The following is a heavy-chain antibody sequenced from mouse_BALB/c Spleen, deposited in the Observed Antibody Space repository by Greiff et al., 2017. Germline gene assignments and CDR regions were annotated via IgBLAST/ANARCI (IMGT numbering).Heavy chain of an antibody. J-gene: IGHJ3*01. V-gene: IGHV14-1*02. Sequence: EVQLQQSGAELVRPGALVKLSCKASGFNIKDYYMHWVKQRPEQGLEWIGWIDPENGNTIYDPKFQGKASITADTSSNTAYLQLSSLTSEDTAVYYCARSGVANPCADWGQGTLVTVSA. CDR3: ARSGVANPCAD. CDR2: IDPENGNT. D-gene: IGHD1-1*02. CDR1: GFNIKDYY.